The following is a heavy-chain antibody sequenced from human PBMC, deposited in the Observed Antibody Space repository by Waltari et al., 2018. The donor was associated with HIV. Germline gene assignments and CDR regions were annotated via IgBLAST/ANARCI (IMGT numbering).Heavy chain of an antibody. V-gene: IGHV3-21*01. CDR3: ARGTYYYDSSGYYDNLPFDY. J-gene: IGHJ4*02. D-gene: IGHD3-22*01. CDR2: ISSSSTYI. Sequence: EVQLVESGGGLVKPGGSLSLSCAASGFTFRPYPMHWVRQAPRKGLEWVSSISSSSTYIYYADSVKGRFTISRDNAKNSLYLQMNSLRAEDTAVYFCARGTYYYDSSGYYDNLPFDYWGQGTLVTVSS. CDR1: GFTFRPYP.